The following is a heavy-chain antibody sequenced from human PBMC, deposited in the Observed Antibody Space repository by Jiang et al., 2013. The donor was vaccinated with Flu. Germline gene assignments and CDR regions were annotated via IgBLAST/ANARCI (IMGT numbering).Heavy chain of an antibody. Sequence: GPGLVKPSETLSLTCAVSGYSIRDAYYWGWIRQTPGRGLEYIGSIHYSGRTYYSPSLKSRVTISADMSKNHFALKLTSVTAADTAVYYCARDQHDYGHDAFDIWGHGTMVTVSS. CDR3: ARDQHDYGHDAFDI. CDR1: GYSIRDAYY. V-gene: IGHV4-38-2*02. D-gene: IGHD5-12*01. J-gene: IGHJ3*02. CDR2: IHYSGRT.